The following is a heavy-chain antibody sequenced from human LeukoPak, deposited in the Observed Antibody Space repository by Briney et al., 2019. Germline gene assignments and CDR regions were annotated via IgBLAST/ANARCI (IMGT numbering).Heavy chain of an antibody. CDR2: ISWNSGST. CDR3: AKDIRSITMISGAFDI. CDR1: GFTFDDYA. V-gene: IGHV3-9*01. Sequence: QAGGSLRLSCAASGFTFDDYAMHWVRQAPGKGLEWVSGISWNSGSTAYADSVKGRFTISRDNAKNSLYLQMNSLRAEDTALYYCAKDIRSITMISGAFDIWGQGTMVTVSS. D-gene: IGHD3-22*01. J-gene: IGHJ3*02.